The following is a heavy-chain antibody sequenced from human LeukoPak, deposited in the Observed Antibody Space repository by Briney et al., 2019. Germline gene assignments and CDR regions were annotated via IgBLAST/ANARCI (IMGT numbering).Heavy chain of an antibody. V-gene: IGHV3-74*01. CDR1: GFAFSSYW. CDR3: GRINYEGDS. Sequence: GGSLRLSCVASGFAFSSYWLHWVRQAPGEGLVWVAHINGGGTYATYAESVKDRFTVSRDNAKNTLFLQMNSLRVEDTALYYCGRINYEGDSWGQGTLVTVSS. CDR2: INGGGTYA. D-gene: IGHD3-16*01. J-gene: IGHJ4*02.